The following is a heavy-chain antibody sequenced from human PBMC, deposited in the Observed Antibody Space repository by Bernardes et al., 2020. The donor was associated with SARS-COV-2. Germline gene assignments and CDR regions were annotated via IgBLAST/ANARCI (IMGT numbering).Heavy chain of an antibody. CDR1: GFPFSSYT. D-gene: IGHD3-10*02. J-gene: IGHJ4*02. V-gene: IGHV3-21*01. CDR3: ARGGTRDYFRGFDY. Sequence: GSLRLSCAASGFPFSSYTLNWVRQAPGKGLECVSSISSSSDYIFYADSVKGRFTNSRDNANNSLFLQMNSLKAEDTAVYYCARGGTRDYFRGFDYWGQGILVTVSS. CDR2: ISSSSDYI.